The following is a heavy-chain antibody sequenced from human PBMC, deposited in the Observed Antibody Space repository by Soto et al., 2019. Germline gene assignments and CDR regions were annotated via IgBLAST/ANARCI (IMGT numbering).Heavy chain of an antibody. CDR1: GGSISSGDYY. J-gene: IGHJ4*02. CDR2: IYYSGST. D-gene: IGHD2-2*01. CDR3: ARDHHIVVVPAATPGPI. Sequence: SETLSLTCTVSGGSISSGDYYWSWIRQPPGKGLEWIGYIYYSGSTYYNPSLKSRVTISVDTSKNQFSLKLSSVTAADTAVYYCARDHHIVVVPAATPGPIWGQGTLVTVSS. V-gene: IGHV4-30-4*01.